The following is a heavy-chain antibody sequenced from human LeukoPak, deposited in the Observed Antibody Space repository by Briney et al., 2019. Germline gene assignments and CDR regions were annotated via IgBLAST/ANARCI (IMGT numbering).Heavy chain of an antibody. J-gene: IGHJ4*02. CDR1: GYTFTSYG. D-gene: IGHD5-18*01. CDR3: ARGRFLGIQLWLPDY. V-gene: IGHV1-8*01. Sequence: ASVKVSCKASGYTFTSYGINWVRQATGQGLEWMGWMNPNSGSTGYAQKFQGRVTMTRNTSISTAYTELSSLRSEDTAVYYCARGRFLGIQLWLPDYWGQGTLVTVSS. CDR2: MNPNSGST.